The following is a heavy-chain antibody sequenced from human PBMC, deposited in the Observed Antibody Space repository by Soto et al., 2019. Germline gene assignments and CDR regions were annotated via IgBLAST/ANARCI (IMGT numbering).Heavy chain of an antibody. CDR2: ISYDGSNK. V-gene: IGHV3-30-3*01. J-gene: IGHJ6*02. CDR1: GFTFSSYA. CDR3: VSDGTTVTRLGAYYSYGMDV. Sequence: QVQLVESGGGVVQPGRSLRLSCAASGFTFSSYAMHWVRQAPGKGLEWVAVISYDGSNKYYADSVKGRFTISRDNSKNTLYVQMNSLRAEDTSVYYCVSDGTTVTRLGAYYSYGMDVWGQGPTVTVSS. D-gene: IGHD4-4*01.